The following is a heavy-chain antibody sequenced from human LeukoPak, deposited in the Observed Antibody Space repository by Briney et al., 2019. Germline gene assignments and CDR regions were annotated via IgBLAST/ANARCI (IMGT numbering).Heavy chain of an antibody. V-gene: IGHV3-53*01. J-gene: IGHJ5*02. CDR1: GFIVSGDY. CDR3: ARHDWFDP. Sequence: PGGSLRLSCAASGFIVSGDYMSWVRQAPGKGLEWVSVLYSGGNTYYADSVKGRFTISRDNSKNTLCLQMNNLRVEDTAVYYCARHDWFDPWGQGTLVTVSS. CDR2: LYSGGNT.